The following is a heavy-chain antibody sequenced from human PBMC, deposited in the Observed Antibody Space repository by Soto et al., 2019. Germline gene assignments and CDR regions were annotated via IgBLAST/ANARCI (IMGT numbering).Heavy chain of an antibody. V-gene: IGHV5-51*01. J-gene: IGHJ6*02. Sequence: GESLKISCKGSGYSFATNWIGWVRQRPGKGLEWMGIISPDDSDTRYSPSFQGQVTISADKSISTAYLQWGSLKASDTAMYYCARLQGDCSGGSCPYYYYYDMDVWGQGTTVTVSS. D-gene: IGHD2-15*01. CDR2: ISPDDSDT. CDR1: GYSFATNW. CDR3: ARLQGDCSGGSCPYYYYYDMDV.